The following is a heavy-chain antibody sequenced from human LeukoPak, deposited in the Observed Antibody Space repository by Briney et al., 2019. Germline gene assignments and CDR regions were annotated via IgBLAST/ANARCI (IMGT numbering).Heavy chain of an antibody. D-gene: IGHD5-24*01. Sequence: HSGGSLRLSCAASGFMFSSNWMSWVRLAPGKGLEWVANIKEDGTETCYVDSVKGRFTISRDNAKHSLYLQMNSLRVEDTAVYYCAKEGRSLQTYWGQGTLVTVSS. CDR2: IKEDGTET. J-gene: IGHJ4*02. CDR3: AKEGRSLQTY. CDR1: GFMFSSNW. V-gene: IGHV3-7*03.